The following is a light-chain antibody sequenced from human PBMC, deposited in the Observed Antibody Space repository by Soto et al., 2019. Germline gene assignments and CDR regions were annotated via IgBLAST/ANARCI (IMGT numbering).Light chain of an antibody. J-gene: IGKJ5*01. V-gene: IGKV1-33*01. CDR2: DAS. Sequence: DIQMTQSPSSLSASVGDRVTITCQASHYISNYLNWYQQKPGRAPKLLIYDASNLEAGVPSRFRGSGSGTDFTFTISRLQHEDIATYYCQQYGNLPTFGQGTRLENK. CDR3: QQYGNLPT. CDR1: HYISNY.